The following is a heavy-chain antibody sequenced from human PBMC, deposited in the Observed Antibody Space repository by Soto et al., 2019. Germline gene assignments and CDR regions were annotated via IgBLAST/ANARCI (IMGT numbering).Heavy chain of an antibody. CDR2: ISWNSGSI. V-gene: IGHV3-9*01. CDR1: GFTFDDYA. CDR3: AKARGGGSSPRGMDV. J-gene: IGHJ6*02. D-gene: IGHD6-13*01. Sequence: EVQLVESGGGLVQPGRSLRLSCAASGFTFDDYAMHWVRQAPGKGLEWVSGISWNSGSIGYADSVKGRFTISRDNAKNSLYLQMSSLRAEDTALYYCAKARGGGSSPRGMDVWGQGTTVTVSS.